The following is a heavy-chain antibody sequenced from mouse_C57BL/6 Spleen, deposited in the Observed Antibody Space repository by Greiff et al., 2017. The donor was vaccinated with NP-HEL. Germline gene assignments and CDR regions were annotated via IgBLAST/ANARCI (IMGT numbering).Heavy chain of an antibody. Sequence: VQLQQSGAELVRPGTSVKVSCKASGYAFTNYLIEWVKQRPGQGLEWIGVINPGSGGTNYNEKFKGKATLTADKSSSTAYMQLSSLTSEDSAVYFCARSPGAYWGQGTLVTVSA. J-gene: IGHJ3*01. V-gene: IGHV1-54*01. CDR2: INPGSGGT. CDR3: ARSPGAY. CDR1: GYAFTNYL.